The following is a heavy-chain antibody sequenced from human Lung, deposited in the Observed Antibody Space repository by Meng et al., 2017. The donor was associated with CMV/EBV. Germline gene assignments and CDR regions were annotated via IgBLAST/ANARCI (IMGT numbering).Heavy chain of an antibody. CDR1: GVWFDGDG. CDR3: VRASYGSENYHSPHDY. CDR2: IKWDGTRI. J-gene: IGHJ4*02. D-gene: IGHD3-10*01. V-gene: IGHV3-20*03. Sequence: GVWFDGDGMDWVRGTQWEGLERISGIKWDGTRIAYANAMKGRFTIDRENAKKSLYIQMNRLRVEDTALYYCVRASYGSENYHSPHDYWGQGTLVTVSS.